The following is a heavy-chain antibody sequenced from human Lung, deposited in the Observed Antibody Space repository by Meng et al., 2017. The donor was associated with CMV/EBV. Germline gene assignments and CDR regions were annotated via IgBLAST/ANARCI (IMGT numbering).Heavy chain of an antibody. V-gene: IGHV1-18*01. CDR1: GYTFTHHG. J-gene: IGHJ4*02. CDR3: ARDPSNTSGRYAYFDY. D-gene: IGHD6-19*01. CDR2: ISCYNGDT. Sequence: QAQCVQSGGEVKKPGASVKVSCKASGYTFTHHGISWIRQAPGQGLEWMGWISCYNGDTNYAQKFQGRVTMTTDTSTSTAYMDLRSLRSDDTAVYYCARDPSNTSGRYAYFDYWGQGTLVTVSS.